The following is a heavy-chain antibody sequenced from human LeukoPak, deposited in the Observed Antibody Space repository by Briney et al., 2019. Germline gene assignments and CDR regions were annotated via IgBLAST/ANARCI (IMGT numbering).Heavy chain of an antibody. Sequence: SETLSLTCTVSAYSISSGYYWGWIRQPPGKGLEWIGSLSHSGSTYYNPSLKSRVTISVDTSKNQFSLKLSSVTAADTAVYYCARRPGVVRGVQYYYYYYMDVWGKGTTVTISS. D-gene: IGHD3-10*01. CDR3: ARRPGVVRGVQYYYYYYMDV. V-gene: IGHV4-38-2*02. CDR1: AYSISSGYY. J-gene: IGHJ6*03. CDR2: LSHSGST.